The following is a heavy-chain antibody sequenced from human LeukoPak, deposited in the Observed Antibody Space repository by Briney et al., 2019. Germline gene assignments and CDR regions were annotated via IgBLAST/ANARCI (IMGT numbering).Heavy chain of an antibody. CDR3: ARGVGYNSFSVGY. D-gene: IGHD5-24*01. CDR2: INHSGSI. V-gene: IGHV4-34*01. Sequence: SETLPLTCAVYGGSFSGYYWSWIRQPPGKGLEWIGEINHSGSINYNPSLKSRVTISVDTSKNQFSLKLSSVTAADTAVYYCARGVGYNSFSVGYWGQGTLVTVSS. CDR1: GGSFSGYY. J-gene: IGHJ4*02.